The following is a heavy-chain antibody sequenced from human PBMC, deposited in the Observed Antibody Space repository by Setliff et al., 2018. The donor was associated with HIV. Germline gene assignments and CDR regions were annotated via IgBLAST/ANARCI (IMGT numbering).Heavy chain of an antibody. CDR1: GGSIRSSNW. V-gene: IGHV4-4*02. CDR2: IYHIGTT. J-gene: IGHJ1*01. CDR3: ASTYYYDSLHFHH. D-gene: IGHD3-22*01. Sequence: SETLSLTCAVSGGSIRSSNWWSWVRQPPGKGLEWIGEIYHIGTTNYNPSLKSRVTISVDTSKNQFSLKLSSVTAADTAVYYCASTYYYDSLHFHHWGQGTLVTVSS.